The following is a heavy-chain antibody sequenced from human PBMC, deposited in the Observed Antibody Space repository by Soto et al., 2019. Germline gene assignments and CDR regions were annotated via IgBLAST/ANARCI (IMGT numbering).Heavy chain of an antibody. V-gene: IGHV3-30*18. CDR1: GFTFSSYG. CDR2: ISYDGSNK. D-gene: IGHD2-15*01. Sequence: PGGSLRLSCAASGFTFSSYGMHWVRQAPGKGLEWVAVISYDGSNKYYADSVKGRFTISRDNSKNTLYLQMNSLRAEDTAVYYCSQADCSGGSCYRYAEYFQHWGQGTLVTVSS. J-gene: IGHJ1*01. CDR3: SQADCSGGSCYRYAEYFQH.